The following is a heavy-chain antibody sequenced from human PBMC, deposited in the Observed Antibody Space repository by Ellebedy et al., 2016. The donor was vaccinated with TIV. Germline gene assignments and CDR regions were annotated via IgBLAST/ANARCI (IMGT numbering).Heavy chain of an antibody. V-gene: IGHV3-33*01. D-gene: IGHD6-13*01. CDR3: AGDPSSGNNWYYYLNY. Sequence: GGSLRLSXAVSGFTFSAYSMHWVRQTPNKGLEWVALIWYDGSGESYANSVKGRFTISRDNAKNSLYLQMNSLRDEDTAVYYCAGDPSSGNNWYYYLNYWGQGTLVTVSS. J-gene: IGHJ4*02. CDR1: GFTFSAYS. CDR2: IWYDGSGE.